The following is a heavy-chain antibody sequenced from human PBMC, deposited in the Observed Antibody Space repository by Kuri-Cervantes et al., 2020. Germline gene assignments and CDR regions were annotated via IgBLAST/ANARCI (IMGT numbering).Heavy chain of an antibody. CDR2: ISYDGSNK. Sequence: GGSLRLSCAASGFTFSSYAMHWVRQAPGKGLEWVAVISYDGSNKYYAGSVKGRFTISRDNSKNTLYLQMNSLRAEDTAVYYCARGVSDYSAGAGYWGQGTLVTVSS. V-gene: IGHV3-30-3*01. CDR1: GFTFSSYA. D-gene: IGHD4-17*01. J-gene: IGHJ4*02. CDR3: ARGVSDYSAGAGY.